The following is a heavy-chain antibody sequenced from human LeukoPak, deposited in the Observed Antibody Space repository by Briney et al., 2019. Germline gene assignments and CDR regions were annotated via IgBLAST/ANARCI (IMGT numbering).Heavy chain of an antibody. CDR1: GLTFSSDW. V-gene: IGHV3-74*01. Sequence: GGSLRLSCAASGLTFSSDWMHWVRQVPGKGLVWVSRINSDASTINYADSVKGRFTISRDNAKNTLYLQMNNLRAEDTAVYYCAREGGTVVDLDYWGQGTLVTVSS. CDR3: AREGGTVVDLDY. CDR2: INSDASTI. J-gene: IGHJ4*02. D-gene: IGHD2-21*01.